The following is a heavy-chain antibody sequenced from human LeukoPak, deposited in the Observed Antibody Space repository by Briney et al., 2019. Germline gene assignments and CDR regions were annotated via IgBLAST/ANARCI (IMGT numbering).Heavy chain of an antibody. CDR1: AYTFTDYY. J-gene: IGHJ4*02. CDR3: APTSGYFYY. V-gene: IGHV1-2*06. D-gene: IGHD1-26*01. CDR2: INPSSGDT. Sequence: ASVKVSCKASAYTFTDYYVHWVRQAPGQGLEWMGRINPSSGDTNYAQNFQGRVTMTRDTSTSTAYMELSRLSSDDTAVYYCAPTSGYFYYWGQGTLVTVSS.